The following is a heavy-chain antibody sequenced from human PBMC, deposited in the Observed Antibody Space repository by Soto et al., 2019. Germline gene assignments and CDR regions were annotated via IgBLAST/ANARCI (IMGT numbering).Heavy chain of an antibody. CDR1: GGTFSSYA. D-gene: IGHD6-19*01. Sequence: QVQLVQSGAEVKKPGSSVKVSCKASGGTFSSYAITWVRQAPGQGLEWMGGIIPIFGTADYAEKFQGRVTITADESTSTAYMELSSLRSEDTAVYYCARAVAGGVYYYYGMDVWGQGTTVTVSS. V-gene: IGHV1-69*12. CDR2: IIPIFGTA. J-gene: IGHJ6*02. CDR3: ARAVAGGVYYYYGMDV.